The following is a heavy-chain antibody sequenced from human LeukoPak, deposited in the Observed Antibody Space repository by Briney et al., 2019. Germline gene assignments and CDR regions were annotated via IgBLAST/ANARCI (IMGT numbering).Heavy chain of an antibody. Sequence: PSETLSLTCTVSGGSIRSSSHNWDWIRQPPGKGLEYMGSIFYSGSTYYNPSLTSRVTISVDTSKTQFSLKLSSVPAADTAVYYCARRPKQPGFWSGYVDYWGQGILVTVSP. CDR3: ARRPKQPGFWSGYVDY. CDR1: GGSIRSSSHN. V-gene: IGHV4-39*01. CDR2: IFYSGST. J-gene: IGHJ4*02. D-gene: IGHD3-3*01.